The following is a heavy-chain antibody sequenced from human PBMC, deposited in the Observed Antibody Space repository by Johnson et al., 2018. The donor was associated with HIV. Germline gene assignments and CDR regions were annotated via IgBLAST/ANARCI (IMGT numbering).Heavy chain of an antibody. CDR1: GFTVSNNY. CDR2: IYSGGST. D-gene: IGHD6-19*01. CDR3: AKGGLGHTDAFDI. Sequence: VQLVESGGGVVQPGRSLRASCAASGFTVSNNYMTWVRQAPGKGLEWVSVIYSGGSTYYADSVKGRFTISRDNSKNTLYLQMNSLRAEDTALYYCAKGGLGHTDAFDIWGQGTMVTVSS. J-gene: IGHJ3*02. V-gene: IGHV3-66*01.